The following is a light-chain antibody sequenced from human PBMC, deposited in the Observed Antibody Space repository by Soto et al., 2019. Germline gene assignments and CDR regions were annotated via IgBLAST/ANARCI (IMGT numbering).Light chain of an antibody. J-gene: IGKJ5*01. CDR1: QSVSSY. CDR2: DAS. Sequence: EIVLTQSPATLSLSPGERATLSCRASQSVSSYLAWYQQKPGQAPRLLIYDASNRATGIPARFGGSGSGTDFTLTISSLEPEDFAVYYCQQRSNWYTFGQGTRLEI. V-gene: IGKV3-11*01. CDR3: QQRSNWYT.